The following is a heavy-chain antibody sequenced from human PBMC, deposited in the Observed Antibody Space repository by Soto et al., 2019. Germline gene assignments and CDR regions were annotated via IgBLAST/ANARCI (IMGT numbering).Heavy chain of an antibody. V-gene: IGHV3-23*01. CDR3: AKDGNGWLGELLYPYYYYGMDV. D-gene: IGHD3-10*01. J-gene: IGHJ6*02. Sequence: VGPLRLSCTASGFTFRGHARSWILQAPGKGLEWVSAISGSGGSTYYADSVKGRFTISRDNSKNTLYLQMNSLRAEDTAVYYCAKDGNGWLGELLYPYYYYGMDVWGQGTTVTVSS. CDR1: GFTFRGHA. CDR2: ISGSGGST.